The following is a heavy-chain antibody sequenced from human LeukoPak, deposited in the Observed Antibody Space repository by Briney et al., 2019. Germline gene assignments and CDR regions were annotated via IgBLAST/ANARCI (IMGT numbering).Heavy chain of an antibody. CDR3: ASGHSKQCYYYYMDV. CDR2: ISSGSSYI. J-gene: IGHJ6*03. CDR1: GFTFCSYS. D-gene: IGHD4-11*01. Sequence: PGGSLRLSCAASGFTFCSYSMNWVRQAPGKGLEWVSSISSGSSYIYYADSMKGRFTISRDNAKNSLYLQMNSLRAEDTAVYYCASGHSKQCYYYYMDVWGKGNTVTVSS. V-gene: IGHV3-21*01.